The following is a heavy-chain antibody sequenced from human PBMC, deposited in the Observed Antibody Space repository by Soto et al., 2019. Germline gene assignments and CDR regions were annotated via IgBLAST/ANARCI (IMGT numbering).Heavy chain of an antibody. V-gene: IGHV1-69*02. CDR1: GGSFRSHA. Sequence: QIQLVQSGAEVKKPGSSVRVSCKASGGSFRSHAVTWVRQAPGQGLEWMGRIIPILDETKFAQKFQDRVTMTADKSTSTVYMDLSSMTSEDTAMYFCSDGEDDDYRNPRDDAVAIWGQGTKVTVSS. CDR2: IIPILDET. D-gene: IGHD4-17*01. J-gene: IGHJ3*02. CDR3: SDGEDDDYRNPRDDAVAI.